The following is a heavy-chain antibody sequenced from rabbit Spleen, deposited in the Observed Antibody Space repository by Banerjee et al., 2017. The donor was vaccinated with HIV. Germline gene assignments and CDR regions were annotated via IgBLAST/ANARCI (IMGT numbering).Heavy chain of an antibody. CDR2: IDPIFGST. D-gene: IGHD6-1*01. CDR1: GFDFSNYG. V-gene: IGHV1S47*01. J-gene: IGHJ4*01. CDR3: ARGDAPL. Sequence: QEQLEESGGDLVKPEGSLTLTCKASGFDFSNYGMSWVRQAPGKGLEWIGYIDPIFGSTYYANWVNGRFSISRENAQNTVFLQMTSLTAADTATYFCARGDAPLWGPGTLVTVS.